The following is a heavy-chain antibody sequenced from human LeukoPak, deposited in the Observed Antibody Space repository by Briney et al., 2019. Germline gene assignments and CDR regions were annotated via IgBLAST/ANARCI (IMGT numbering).Heavy chain of an antibody. CDR3: ARVQHSRLYNWFDP. J-gene: IGHJ5*02. V-gene: IGHV4-34*01. D-gene: IGHD6-13*01. Sequence: SETLSLTCAVYGGSFSGYYWSWIRQPPGKGLEWIGEINHSGSTNYNPSLESRVTISVDTSKNQFSLKLSSVTAADTAVYYCARVQHSRLYNWFDPWGQGTLVTVSS. CDR1: GGSFSGYY. CDR2: INHSGST.